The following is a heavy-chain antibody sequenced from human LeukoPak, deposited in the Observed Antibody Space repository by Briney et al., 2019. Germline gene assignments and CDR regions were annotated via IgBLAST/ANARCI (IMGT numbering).Heavy chain of an antibody. D-gene: IGHD6-13*01. V-gene: IGHV4-34*01. J-gene: IGHJ5*02. CDR1: GGSFSGYY. Sequence: SETLSLTCAVYGGSFSGYYWSWIRQPPGKGLEWIGEINHSGSTNYNPSLKSRVTLSVDTSKNQFSLKLSSVTAADTAVYYCARTLIAAVDPWGQGTLVTVSS. CDR3: ARTLIAAVDP. CDR2: INHSGST.